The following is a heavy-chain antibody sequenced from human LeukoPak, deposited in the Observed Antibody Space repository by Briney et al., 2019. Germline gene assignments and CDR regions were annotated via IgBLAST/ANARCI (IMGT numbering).Heavy chain of an antibody. CDR1: GFTFDDYA. J-gene: IGHJ3*02. CDR2: ISWNSGSI. Sequence: GGSLRLSCAASGFTFDDYAMHWVRQAPGKGLEWVSGISWNSGSIGYADSVKGRFTISRDNAKNSLYLQMNSLRAEDTALYYCAKGQYYDFWSGYPADHAFDIWGQGTMVTVSS. CDR3: AKGQYYDFWSGYPADHAFDI. V-gene: IGHV3-9*01. D-gene: IGHD3-3*01.